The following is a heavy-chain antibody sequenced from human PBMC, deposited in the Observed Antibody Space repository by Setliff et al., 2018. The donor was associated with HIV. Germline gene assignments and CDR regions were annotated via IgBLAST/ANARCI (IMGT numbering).Heavy chain of an antibody. D-gene: IGHD6-19*01. CDR1: GGTFSSYA. J-gene: IGHJ3*01. Sequence: GASVKVSCKASGGTFSSYAITWVRQAPGQGLEWMGWISGFNGNTKYGQSFQGRVTMTTDTSTSTVYMELRSLRSDDTAVYYCGRVPYRSAWFSGGHNPFDDWGQGTMVTVSS. CDR2: ISGFNGNT. CDR3: GRVPYRSAWFSGGHNPFDD. V-gene: IGHV1-18*01.